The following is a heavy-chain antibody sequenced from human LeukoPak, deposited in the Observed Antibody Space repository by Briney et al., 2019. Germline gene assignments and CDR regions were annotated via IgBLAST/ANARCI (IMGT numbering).Heavy chain of an antibody. Sequence: ASVKVSCKASGGTFSSYAISWVRQAPGQGLEWMGGIIPIFGTANYAQKFQGRVTITADESTSTAYMELSSLRSEDTAVYYCASQGLGLERRPLYYYYGMDVWGQGTTVTVSS. J-gene: IGHJ6*02. CDR2: IIPIFGTA. CDR3: ASQGLGLERRPLYYYYGMDV. D-gene: IGHD1-1*01. V-gene: IGHV1-69*13. CDR1: GGTFSSYA.